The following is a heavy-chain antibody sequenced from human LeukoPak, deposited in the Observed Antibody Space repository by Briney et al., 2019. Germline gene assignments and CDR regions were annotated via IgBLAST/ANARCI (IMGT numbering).Heavy chain of an antibody. V-gene: IGHV1-46*01. J-gene: IGHJ4*02. D-gene: IGHD6-19*01. Sequence: ASVTVSLKASGCTFTSYYMHWLRPPPGRGLAGMGIINPSGGSTSYAQKFQGRVTMTRDTSTSTVYMELSSLRPEDTAVYYCARAMQWLADYWGQGTLVTVSS. CDR2: INPSGGST. CDR3: ARAMQWLADY. CDR1: GCTFTSYY.